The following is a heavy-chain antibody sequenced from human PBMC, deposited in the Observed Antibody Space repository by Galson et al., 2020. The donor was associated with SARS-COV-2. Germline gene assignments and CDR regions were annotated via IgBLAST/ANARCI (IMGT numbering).Heavy chain of an antibody. Sequence: QLGESLKISCAATGFTFSSYAMHWVRQAPGKGLEWVALISHDAAYRFYADSVKGRFTISRDNSKNMQYLQMDSLRAEDMAVYFCASARGTYYYYYDMDVWGQGTTVTVSS. CDR2: ISHDAAYR. V-gene: IGHV3-30*04. D-gene: IGHD3-16*01. J-gene: IGHJ6*02. CDR1: GFTFSSYA. CDR3: ASARGTYYYYYDMDV.